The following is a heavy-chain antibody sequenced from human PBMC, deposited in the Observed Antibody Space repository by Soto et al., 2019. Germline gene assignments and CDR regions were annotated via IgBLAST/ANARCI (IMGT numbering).Heavy chain of an antibody. J-gene: IGHJ6*02. Sequence: ASVKVSCKASGHTFTSYGISWVRQAPGQGLEWMGWINPYNGNTNYAQKFQGRVTMTRDTSISTAYMELSRLRSDDTAVYYCARVGYDYVWGSYPNPPYYYYGMDVWGQGTTVTVSS. D-gene: IGHD3-16*02. CDR2: INPYNGNT. CDR3: ARVGYDYVWGSYPNPPYYYYGMDV. V-gene: IGHV1-18*01. CDR1: GHTFTSYG.